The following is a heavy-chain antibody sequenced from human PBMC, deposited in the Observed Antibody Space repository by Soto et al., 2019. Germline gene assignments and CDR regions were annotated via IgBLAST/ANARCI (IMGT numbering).Heavy chain of an antibody. CDR3: ARREAVVLRGLDY. J-gene: IGHJ4*02. CDR2: IYYSGST. Sequence: PSETLSLTCTVSGGSISSGDYYWSWIRQPPGKGLEWIGYIYYSGSTYYNPSLKSRVTISVDTSKNQFSLKLSSVTAADTAVYYCARREAVVLRGLDYWGQGPLVTVS. D-gene: IGHD2-21*01. CDR1: GGSISSGDYY. V-gene: IGHV4-30-4*01.